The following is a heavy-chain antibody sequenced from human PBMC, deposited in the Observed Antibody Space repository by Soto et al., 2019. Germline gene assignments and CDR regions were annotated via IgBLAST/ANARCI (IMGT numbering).Heavy chain of an antibody. D-gene: IGHD2-21*02. J-gene: IGHJ6*02. CDR1: GGSISSSSFY. Sequence: SETLSLTCTVSGGSISSSSFYWGWIRQPPGKGLEWIGSIFYSGSTVYNPSFKSRVTISVDTSKNQFSLKLNSVTAADTAVYYCARDLWGYCGTDCYPLDVWGQGTTVTVSS. V-gene: IGHV4-39*07. CDR3: ARDLWGYCGTDCYPLDV. CDR2: IFYSGST.